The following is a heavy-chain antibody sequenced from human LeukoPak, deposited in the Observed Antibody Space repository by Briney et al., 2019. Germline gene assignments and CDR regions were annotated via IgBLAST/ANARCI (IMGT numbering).Heavy chain of an antibody. J-gene: IGHJ4*02. V-gene: IGHV4-34*01. CDR1: GGSFSGYY. CDR2: INHSGST. D-gene: IGHD1-26*01. Sequence: PSETLSLTCAVYGGSFSGYYWSWIRQPPGKGLEWIGEINHSGSTNYNPSLKSRVTISVDTSKNQFSLKLSSVTAADTAVYYCARQGRPTSIVGATFGYWGQGTLVTVSS. CDR3: ARQGRPTSIVGATFGY.